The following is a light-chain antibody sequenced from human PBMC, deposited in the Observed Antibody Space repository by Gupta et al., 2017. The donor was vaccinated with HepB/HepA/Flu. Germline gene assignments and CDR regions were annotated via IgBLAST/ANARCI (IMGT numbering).Light chain of an antibody. CDR2: AAS. V-gene: IGKV1-39*01. CDR3: LQSDSTPPT. Sequence: DIQMTQSPSSLSASVGDRVTITCRASQKISSYLNWYQQKPGKAPKLLIYAASRVQSGVPSRFSRSGSATHFTRIIIRLHPEDFATYYSLQSDSTPPTFGQGTNVEIK. J-gene: IGKJ1*01. CDR1: QKISSY.